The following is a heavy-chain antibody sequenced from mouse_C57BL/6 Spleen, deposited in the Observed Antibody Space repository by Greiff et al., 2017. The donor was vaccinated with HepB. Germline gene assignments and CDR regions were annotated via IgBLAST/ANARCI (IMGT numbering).Heavy chain of an antibody. D-gene: IGHD2-3*01. Sequence: VQLQQSGAELVRPGASVTLSCKASGYTFTDYEMNWVKQTPVHGLEWIGAIDPETGGTAYNQKFKGKAILTADKSSSTAYMELRSLTSEDSAVYDFTIGGLLGYWGQGTTLTVSS. CDR2: IDPETGGT. J-gene: IGHJ2*01. V-gene: IGHV1-15*01. CDR1: GYTFTDYE. CDR3: TIGGLLGY.